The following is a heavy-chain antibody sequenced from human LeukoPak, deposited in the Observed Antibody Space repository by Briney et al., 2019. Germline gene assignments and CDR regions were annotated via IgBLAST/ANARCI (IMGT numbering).Heavy chain of an antibody. Sequence: SETLSLTCAVYGGSFSSYYWSWIRQPPGKGLEWIGYIYYSGSTNYNPSLKSRVTISVDTSKNQFSLKLSSVTAADTAVYYCATVEMATRNAFDIWGQGTMVTVSS. CDR3: ATVEMATRNAFDI. V-gene: IGHV4-59*01. CDR2: IYYSGST. J-gene: IGHJ3*02. D-gene: IGHD5-24*01. CDR1: GGSFSSYY.